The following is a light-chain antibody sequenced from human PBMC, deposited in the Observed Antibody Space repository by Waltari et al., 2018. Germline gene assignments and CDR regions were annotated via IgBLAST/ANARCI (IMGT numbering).Light chain of an antibody. CDR3: SSYTSSSTWV. Sequence: QSALTQPASVSGSPGQSITISCTGTSSDVGGYNYVSWYQQHPGKAPKLMIYDVSNRPSGVSNRCSGSKSGNTAYLTISGLQAEDEADYYCSSYTSSSTWVFGGGTKLTV. CDR1: SSDVGGYNY. CDR2: DVS. V-gene: IGLV2-14*03. J-gene: IGLJ3*02.